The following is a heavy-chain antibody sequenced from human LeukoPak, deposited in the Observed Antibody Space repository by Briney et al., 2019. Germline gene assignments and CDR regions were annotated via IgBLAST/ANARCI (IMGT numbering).Heavy chain of an antibody. V-gene: IGHV3-48*03. CDR3: ARDSLITGTQEA. J-gene: IGHJ3*01. D-gene: IGHD1-7*01. CDR2: ISSSGTTI. Sequence: QPGGSLRLSCTASGFTFSSYEMNWVRQAPGKGLEWVSYISSSGTTIYYADSVKGRFTISRDNAKNSLYLQMDSLRAEDTAIYYCARDSLITGTQEAWGQGTMVTVSS. CDR1: GFTFSSYE.